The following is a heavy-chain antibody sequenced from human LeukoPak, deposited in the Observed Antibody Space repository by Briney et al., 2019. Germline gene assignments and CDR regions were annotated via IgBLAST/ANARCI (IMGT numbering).Heavy chain of an antibody. CDR2: FDPEDGET. CDR1: GYTLTELS. CDR3: ATDRVTIFGVVIMSAEY. V-gene: IGHV1-24*01. D-gene: IGHD3-3*01. Sequence: ASVKVSCKVSGYTLTELSMHWVRQAPGKGLEWMGGFDPEDGETIYAQKFQGRVTMTEDTSTDTAYMELSSLGSEDTAVYYCATDRVTIFGVVIMSAEYWGQGTLVTVSS. J-gene: IGHJ4*02.